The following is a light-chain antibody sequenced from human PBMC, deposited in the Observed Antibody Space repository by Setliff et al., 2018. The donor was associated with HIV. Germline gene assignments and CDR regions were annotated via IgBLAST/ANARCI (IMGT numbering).Light chain of an antibody. J-gene: IGLJ1*01. CDR2: DVS. CDR1: SSDVGAYNY. CDR3: TSYTSSHTYG. Sequence: QSALAQPASVSGSPGQSVTISCTGTSSDVGAYNYVSWYQQYPGKAPKLMIYDVSERPSGVSDRFSGFKSGNTASLTISGLQAEDEADYYCTSYTSSHTYGFGTGTKGTVL. V-gene: IGLV2-14*03.